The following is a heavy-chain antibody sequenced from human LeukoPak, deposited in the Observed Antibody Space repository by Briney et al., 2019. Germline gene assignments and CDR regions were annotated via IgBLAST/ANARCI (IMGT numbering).Heavy chain of an antibody. Sequence: PSETLSLTCTVSAASISSSSHHWGWIRQPPGKGLEWIGYIYYSGTTNYNPSLKSRVTISVDTSKNQFSLKLSSVTAADTAVYYCVRESYSRYFDYWGQGSLVTVSS. CDR1: AASISSSSHH. CDR2: IYYSGTT. D-gene: IGHD4-11*01. J-gene: IGHJ4*02. CDR3: VRESYSRYFDY. V-gene: IGHV4-61*01.